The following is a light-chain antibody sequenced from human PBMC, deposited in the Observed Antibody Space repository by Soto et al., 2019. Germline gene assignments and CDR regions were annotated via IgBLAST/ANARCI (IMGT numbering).Light chain of an antibody. CDR2: AAS. Sequence: DIQMTQSPSSLAASVGDRVTSTCRASQSISSYLNWYQQKPGKAPKLLIYAASTLQSGVPSRFSGSGSGTDFTLTISCLQSEDFATYYCQQYYSYPQFGQGTTGDIK. CDR1: QSISSY. J-gene: IGKJ1*01. CDR3: QQYYSYPQ. V-gene: IGKV1-39*01.